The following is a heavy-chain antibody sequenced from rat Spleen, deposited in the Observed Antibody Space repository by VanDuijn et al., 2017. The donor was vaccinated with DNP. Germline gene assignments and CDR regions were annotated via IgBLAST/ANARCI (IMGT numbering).Heavy chain of an antibody. Sequence: EVQLVESGGGFVQPGRSLKLSCAASGFTFSNYGMAWVRQAPTKGLEWVASITNSGGSTYYRDSVKGRFTISRDNAKSTLYLQMDSLRSEDTATYYCTTAGDYWGQGVMVTVSS. CDR2: ITNSGGST. CDR1: GFTFSNYG. V-gene: IGHV5-27*01. D-gene: IGHD1-4*01. J-gene: IGHJ2*01. CDR3: TTAGDY.